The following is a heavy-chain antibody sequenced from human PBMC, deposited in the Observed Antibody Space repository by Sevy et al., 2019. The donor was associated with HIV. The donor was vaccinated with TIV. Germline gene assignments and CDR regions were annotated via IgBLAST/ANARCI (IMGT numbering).Heavy chain of an antibody. CDR2: ISGSGGST. J-gene: IGHJ4*02. D-gene: IGHD3-22*01. Sequence: GGSLRLSCAASGFTFSSYAMSWVRQAPGKGLEWVSAISGSGGSTYYADSVKGRFTISRDNSKDTLYLQMNSLRAEDTAVYYCAKYHYYDSSGYSLNRHLSPFDYWGQGTLVTVSS. V-gene: IGHV3-23*01. CDR3: AKYHYYDSSGYSLNRHLSPFDY. CDR1: GFTFSSYA.